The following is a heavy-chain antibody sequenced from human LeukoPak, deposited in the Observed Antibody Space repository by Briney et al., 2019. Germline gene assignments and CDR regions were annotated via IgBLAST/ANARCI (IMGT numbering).Heavy chain of an antibody. V-gene: IGHV3-23*01. CDR1: GFIFRNYA. CDR2: ITGSGDTT. J-gene: IGHJ4*02. D-gene: IGHD3-9*01. Sequence: QPGASLRLSCAASGFIFRNYAMSWVRQAPGKGLEWVSAITGSGDTTYYADSVKGRFTISRDNSKNTLHVEMNTLRAEDTAVYYCAKWGDYDILTGYYVSDFWGQGTLVTVSS. CDR3: AKWGDYDILTGYYVSDF.